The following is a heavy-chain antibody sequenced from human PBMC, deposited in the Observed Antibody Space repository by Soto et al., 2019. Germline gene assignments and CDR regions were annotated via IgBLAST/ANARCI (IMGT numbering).Heavy chain of an antibody. V-gene: IGHV1-18*01. CDR1: GYSFTNYG. CDR2: SSGFNGNT. J-gene: IGHJ6*03. Sequence: QDQLVQSGAEVKKPGASVTVSGKASGYSFTNYGITWVRQAPGQGLEWMGWSSGFNGNTHYAQKLQGRVTMTPDAAKRTAYMELRSLRSDETAVYYCARDRGVAPPVAGNTHYYYYLDVWGKGTTVTVSS. D-gene: IGHD6-19*01. CDR3: ARDRGVAPPVAGNTHYYYYLDV.